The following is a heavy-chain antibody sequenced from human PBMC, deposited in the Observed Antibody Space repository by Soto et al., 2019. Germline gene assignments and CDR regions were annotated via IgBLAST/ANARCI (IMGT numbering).Heavy chain of an antibody. CDR2: MNPNSGNT. CDR1: GYTFTSYD. J-gene: IGHJ2*01. D-gene: IGHD6-6*01. Sequence: ASVKVSCKASGYTFTSYDINWVRQATGQGLEWMGWMNPNSGNTGYAQKFQGRVTMTRNTSISTAYMELSSLRSEDTAVYYCAVYSSSYWYFDLWGRGTLVTVS. CDR3: AVYSSSYWYFDL. V-gene: IGHV1-8*01.